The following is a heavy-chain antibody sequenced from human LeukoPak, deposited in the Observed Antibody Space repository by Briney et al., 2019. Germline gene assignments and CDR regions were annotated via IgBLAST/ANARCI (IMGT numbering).Heavy chain of an antibody. V-gene: IGHV3-33*06. CDR1: GFTFSGYG. CDR2: IWYDGSNK. D-gene: IGHD4-11*01. CDR3: AKGDYRGSYYYYMDV. J-gene: IGHJ6*03. Sequence: GGSLRLSCAAPGFTFSGYGMHWVRQAPGRGLGWGAVIWYDGSNKYYADSVKGRFTISRDNSKNTLYLQMNSLRAEDTAVYYCAKGDYRGSYYYYMDVWGKGTTVTVSS.